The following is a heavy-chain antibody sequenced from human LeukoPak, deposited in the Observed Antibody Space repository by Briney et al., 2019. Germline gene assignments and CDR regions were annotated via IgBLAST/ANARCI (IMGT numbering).Heavy chain of an antibody. D-gene: IGHD5-18*01. Sequence: ASVKVSCKASGGTFSSYAISWVRQAPGQGLEWMGWMNPNSGNTGYAQKFQGRVTMTRNTSISTAYMELSSLRSEDTAVYYCARLSKRGYSYGFFDYWGQGTLVTVSS. CDR3: ARLSKRGYSYGFFDY. V-gene: IGHV1-8*02. J-gene: IGHJ4*02. CDR2: MNPNSGNT. CDR1: GGTFSSYA.